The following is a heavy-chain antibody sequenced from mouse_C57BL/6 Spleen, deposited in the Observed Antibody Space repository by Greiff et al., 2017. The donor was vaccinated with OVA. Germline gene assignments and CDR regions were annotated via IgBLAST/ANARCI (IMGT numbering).Heavy chain of an antibody. CDR3: ARVDYSNPYFDY. CDR2: INPNNGGT. D-gene: IGHD2-5*01. V-gene: IGHV1-18*01. CDR1: GYTFTDYN. J-gene: IGHJ2*01. Sequence: EVQLQQSGPELVKPGASVKIPCKASGYTFTDYNMDWVKQSHGKSLEWIGDINPNNGGTIYNQKFKGKATLTVDKSSSTAYMELRSLTSEDTAVYYCARVDYSNPYFDYWGQGTTLTVSS.